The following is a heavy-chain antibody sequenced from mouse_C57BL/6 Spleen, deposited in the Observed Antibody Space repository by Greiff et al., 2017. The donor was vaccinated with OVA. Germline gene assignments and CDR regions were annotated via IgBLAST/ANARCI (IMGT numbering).Heavy chain of an antibody. CDR3: ARYASYYYDGDAY. CDR2: IRNKANGYTT. CDR1: GFTFTDYY. Sequence: EVKLVESGGGLVQPGGSLSLSCAASGFTFTDYYMSWVRQPPGKALEWLGFIRNKANGYTTEYSASVKGRFTISRDNSQSILYLQMNALRAEDSATYYCARYASYYYDGDAYWGQGTLVTVSA. V-gene: IGHV7-3*01. D-gene: IGHD1-1*01. J-gene: IGHJ3*01.